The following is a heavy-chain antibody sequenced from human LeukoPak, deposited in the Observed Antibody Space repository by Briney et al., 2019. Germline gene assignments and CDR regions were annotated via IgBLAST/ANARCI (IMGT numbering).Heavy chain of an antibody. Sequence: PGGSLRLSCAASGFTFSSYAMSWVRQAPGKGLEWVSAISGSGGSTYYADSVKDRFTIYRDNSKNTLYLQMNSLRAEDTAVYYCAKRSYYGSGSYVASYWGQGTLVTVSS. D-gene: IGHD3-10*01. CDR3: AKRSYYGSGSYVASY. CDR1: GFTFSSYA. CDR2: ISGSGGST. V-gene: IGHV3-23*01. J-gene: IGHJ4*02.